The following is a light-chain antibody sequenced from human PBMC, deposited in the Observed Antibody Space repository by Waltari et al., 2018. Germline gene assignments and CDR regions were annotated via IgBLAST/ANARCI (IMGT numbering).Light chain of an antibody. Sequence: DIVMTQTPRSLPVTPGQSASISCTSSQSLLHSNGPTYLFWYLQKAGQSPQLLIYLGSNRDSVVPDRLSGSGSGTDFTLKIIRLEAEDVGIYYCFQNIQLPFTFGPGTNLEIK. CDR2: LGS. CDR1: QSLLHSNGPTY. CDR3: FQNIQLPFT. V-gene: IGKV2D-29*02. J-gene: IGKJ3*01.